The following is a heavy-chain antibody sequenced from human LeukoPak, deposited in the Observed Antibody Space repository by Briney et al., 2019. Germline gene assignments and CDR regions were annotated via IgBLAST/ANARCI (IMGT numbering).Heavy chain of an antibody. CDR2: ISGSGGST. Sequence: GGSLRLSCAASGFTFSSYSMNWVRQAPGKGLEWVSAISGSGGSTYYADSVKGRFTISRDNSKNTLYLQMNSLRAEDTAVYYCAKGSYSSGWYAFDYWGQGTLVTVSS. CDR3: AKGSYSSGWYAFDY. V-gene: IGHV3-23*01. D-gene: IGHD6-19*01. J-gene: IGHJ4*02. CDR1: GFTFSSYS.